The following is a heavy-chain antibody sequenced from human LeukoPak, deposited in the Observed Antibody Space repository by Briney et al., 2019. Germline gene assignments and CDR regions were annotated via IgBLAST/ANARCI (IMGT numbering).Heavy chain of an antibody. CDR2: IYSGGST. CDR3: ARDLGDSSGYYYRYFDY. D-gene: IGHD3-22*01. J-gene: IGHJ4*02. CDR1: GFTVSSNY. Sequence: SGGSLRLSCAASGFTVSSNYMSWVRQAPGKGLEWVSIIYSGGSTYYADSVKGRFTISRDNSKNTLYLQMNSLRAEDTAVYYCARDLGDSSGYYYRYFDYWGQGTLVTVSS. V-gene: IGHV3-66*01.